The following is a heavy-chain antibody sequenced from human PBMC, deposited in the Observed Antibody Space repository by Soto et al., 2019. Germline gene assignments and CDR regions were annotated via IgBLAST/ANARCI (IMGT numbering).Heavy chain of an antibody. Sequence: QVQLVESGGGVVQPGRSLRLSCAASGFTFSSYGMHWVRQAPGKGLEWVAVISYDGSNKYYADSVKGRFTISRDNSKNTLYLQMNSLRAEDTAVYYCAKDPYYDSSGYTGHLDYWGQGTLVTVSS. CDR1: GFTFSSYG. CDR3: AKDPYYDSSGYTGHLDY. J-gene: IGHJ4*02. CDR2: ISYDGSNK. V-gene: IGHV3-30*18. D-gene: IGHD3-22*01.